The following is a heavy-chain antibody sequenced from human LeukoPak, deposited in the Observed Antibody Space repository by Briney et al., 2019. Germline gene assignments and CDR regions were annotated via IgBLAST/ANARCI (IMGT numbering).Heavy chain of an antibody. CDR2: IGGSDGGT. J-gene: IGHJ5*02. CDR3: ASFSSGYDSRGENWFDP. D-gene: IGHD5-12*01. CDR1: GFTFSNYN. V-gene: IGHV3-23*01. Sequence: GGSLRLSCAASGFTFSNYNMAWVRQAPGKGLEWVSAIGGSDGGTHYADSVRGRFTISRDNSKNTMYLQMNSLRAEDTAVYYCASFSSGYDSRGENWFDPWGQGTLVTVSS.